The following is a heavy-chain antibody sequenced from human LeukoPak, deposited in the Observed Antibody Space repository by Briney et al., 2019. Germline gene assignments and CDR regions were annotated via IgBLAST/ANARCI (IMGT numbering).Heavy chain of an antibody. V-gene: IGHV3-48*01. D-gene: IGHD6-13*01. CDR2: ISSSSSTI. Sequence: PGGSLRLSCAASGFTFSSYSMNWVRQAPGKGLEWVSYISSSSSTIYYADSVKGRFTISRDNSKNTQWLQMNSLRVEDTAVYYCTKGGYTTYFDYWGQGTLVTVSS. J-gene: IGHJ4*02. CDR3: TKGGYTTYFDY. CDR1: GFTFSSYS.